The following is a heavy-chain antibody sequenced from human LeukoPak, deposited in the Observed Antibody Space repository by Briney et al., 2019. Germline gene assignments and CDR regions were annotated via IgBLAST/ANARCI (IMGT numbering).Heavy chain of an antibody. V-gene: IGHV1-18*01. CDR2: ISAYNGNT. D-gene: IGHD5-18*01. CDR3: AREVNTAMIGYYFDY. J-gene: IGHJ4*02. Sequence: ASVKFSCKAAGYTFTSYGISWVRQAPGQGLELMGWISAYNGNTNYAQKLQGRVTMTTDTSTSTAYMELRSLRSDDTAVYYCAREVNTAMIGYYFDYWGQGTLVTVSS. CDR1: GYTFTSYG.